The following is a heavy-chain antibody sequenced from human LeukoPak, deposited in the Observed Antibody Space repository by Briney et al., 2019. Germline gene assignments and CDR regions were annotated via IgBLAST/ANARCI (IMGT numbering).Heavy chain of an antibody. CDR3: TRTYYYGSGFYGMDV. CDR2: MYSGGSI. CDR1: GFTVSSNY. J-gene: IGHJ6*02. D-gene: IGHD3-10*01. V-gene: IGHV3-66*01. Sequence: GGSLRLSCVASGFTVSSNYMSWLRQAPGKGPEWVSVMYSGGSIYYADSVKGRFTISRDNSKNTLYLQMNSLRAEDTAVYYCTRTYYYGSGFYGMDVWGQGTTVTVSS.